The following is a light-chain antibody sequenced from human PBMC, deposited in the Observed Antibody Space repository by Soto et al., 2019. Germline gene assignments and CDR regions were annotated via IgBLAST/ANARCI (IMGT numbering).Light chain of an antibody. Sequence: EIQLTQSPSFLSASVGDRVTITCRASQAISSYLAWYQQKPGKPPKLLIYGASTLQSDVQSRFSGSGSGTEFTLTVRSMQAEDSATYYCQQFNDYPLTFGGGTKVDIK. V-gene: IGKV1-9*01. CDR2: GAS. CDR1: QAISSY. CDR3: QQFNDYPLT. J-gene: IGKJ4*01.